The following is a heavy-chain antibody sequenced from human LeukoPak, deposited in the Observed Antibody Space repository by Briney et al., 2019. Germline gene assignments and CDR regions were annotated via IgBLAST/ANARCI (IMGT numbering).Heavy chain of an antibody. V-gene: IGHV3-30*18. Sequence: GGSLRLSCAASGFTFSTYNIHWVRQAPGKGLEWVAAISYDGSDEYYADSVKGRFTISRDNSKTTLYLYMNSLRPEDTAVYYCAKATSEGRWAPYDVDVWGQGTTVIVSS. CDR3: AKATSEGRWAPYDVDV. J-gene: IGHJ6*02. CDR2: ISYDGSDE. D-gene: IGHD5-24*01. CDR1: GFTFSTYN.